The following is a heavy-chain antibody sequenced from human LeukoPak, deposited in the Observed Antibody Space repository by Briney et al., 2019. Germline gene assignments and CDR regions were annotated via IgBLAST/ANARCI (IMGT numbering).Heavy chain of an antibody. J-gene: IGHJ4*02. D-gene: IGHD4-17*01. CDR3: AKIGVTTVTTNFDY. V-gene: IGHV3-30*02. Sequence: GGSLRLSCAASGFTFSNYGMHWGRQAPGKGLEWVAFIRYDGSNKYYADSVKGRFTISRDNSKNTLYLQMNSLRAEDTAVYYCAKIGVTTVTTNFDYWGQGTLVTVSS. CDR2: IRYDGSNK. CDR1: GFTFSNYG.